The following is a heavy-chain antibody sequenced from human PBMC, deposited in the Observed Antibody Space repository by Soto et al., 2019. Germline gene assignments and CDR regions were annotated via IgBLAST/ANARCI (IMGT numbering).Heavy chain of an antibody. CDR2: ILYDGSKK. J-gene: IGHJ6*02. Sequence: PGGSLRLSCAVSGFTFSSYGMHWVRQAPGKGLEWVAVILYDGSKKYYADSVKGRFTISRDNSKNALYLQMSSLRAEDTALYYCVKDGSSGWPYFDDMDVWGRGTTVTVSS. D-gene: IGHD6-19*01. V-gene: IGHV3-30*18. CDR1: GFTFSSYG. CDR3: VKDGSSGWPYFDDMDV.